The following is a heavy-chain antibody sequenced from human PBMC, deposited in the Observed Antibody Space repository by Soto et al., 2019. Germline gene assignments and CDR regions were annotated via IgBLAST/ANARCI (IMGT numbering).Heavy chain of an antibody. CDR3: ARHPDDYSNYRWFGP. V-gene: IGHV4-30-2*01. CDR2: IYHSGST. J-gene: IGHJ5*02. D-gene: IGHD4-4*01. CDR1: GGSISSGGYS. Sequence: PSETLSLTCAVSGGSISSGGYSWSWIRQPPGKGLEWIGYIYHSGSTYYNPSLKSRVTISVDRSKNQFSLKLTSVTAADTAVYYCARHPDDYSNYRWFGPWGQGTLVTVSS.